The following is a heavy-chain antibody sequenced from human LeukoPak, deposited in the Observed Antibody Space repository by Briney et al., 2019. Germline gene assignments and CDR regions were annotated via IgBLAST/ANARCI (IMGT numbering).Heavy chain of an antibody. CDR1: GFTFSNSW. Sequence: GGSLRLSCAASGFTFSNSWMHWVRQAPGKRLVWVSRINTDGSTTNYADSVKGRFTISRDNVRNTVYLQMNSLRAEDSAVYYCANSYSPPHFWGQGTLVTVSS. CDR3: ANSYSPPHF. V-gene: IGHV3-74*01. D-gene: IGHD3-10*01. J-gene: IGHJ4*02. CDR2: INTDGSTT.